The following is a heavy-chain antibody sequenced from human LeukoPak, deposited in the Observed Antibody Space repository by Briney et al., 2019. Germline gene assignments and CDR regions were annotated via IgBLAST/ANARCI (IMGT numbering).Heavy chain of an antibody. CDR3: ARSLGYCSSTSCLNWFDP. Sequence: SGESLKISCKGSGYSFTSYWIGWVRQMPGKGLEWMGIIYPGDSDTRYSPSFQGRVTISADKSISTAYLQWSSLKASDTAMYYCARSLGYCSSTSCLNWFDPWGQGTLVTVSS. CDR2: IYPGDSDT. CDR1: GYSFTSYW. J-gene: IGHJ5*02. V-gene: IGHV5-51*01. D-gene: IGHD2-2*01.